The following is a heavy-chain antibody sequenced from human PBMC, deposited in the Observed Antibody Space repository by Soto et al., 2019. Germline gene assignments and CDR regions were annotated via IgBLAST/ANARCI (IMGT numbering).Heavy chain of an antibody. J-gene: IGHJ4*02. V-gene: IGHV1-18*01. CDR3: ARDRLGATGDY. Sequence: QVQLLQSGAEVKKPGASVKVSCKASGYTCTSYGISWVRQAPGQGLEWMGWISAYNANTNYAQKLQGRVTMTTDTSMRTRYMERRSLRYYDTAVYFCARDRLGATGDYWGQGTLGTVSS. CDR2: ISAYNANT. CDR1: GYTCTSYG. D-gene: IGHD1-26*01.